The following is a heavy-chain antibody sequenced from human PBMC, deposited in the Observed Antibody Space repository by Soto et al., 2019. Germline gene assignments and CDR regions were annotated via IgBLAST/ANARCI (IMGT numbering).Heavy chain of an antibody. Sequence: QVTLKESGPVLVKPTETLTLTCTVSGFSLSNTRMGVSWIRQPPGKALEWLAHILSNDEKSYSTSLKSRLIISKDTSESQVVLTMTNMDPVDTATYYCARIPFGSGWGGFDPWGQGTLVTVSS. CDR3: ARIPFGSGWGGFDP. V-gene: IGHV2-26*01. CDR2: ILSNDEK. J-gene: IGHJ5*02. CDR1: GFSLSNTRMG. D-gene: IGHD6-19*01.